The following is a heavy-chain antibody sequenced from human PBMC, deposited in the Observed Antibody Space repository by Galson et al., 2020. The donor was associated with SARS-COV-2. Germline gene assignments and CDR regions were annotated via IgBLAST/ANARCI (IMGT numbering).Heavy chain of an antibody. D-gene: IGHD3-3*01. CDR1: GFTFSSYG. V-gene: IGHV3-30*18. CDR2: ISYDGSNK. CDR3: AKDQTYYDFWSGYLEPEYYYYYGMDV. J-gene: IGHJ6*02. Sequence: GESLKISCAASGFTFSSYGMHWVRQAPGKGLEWVAVISYDGSNKYYADSVKGRFTISRDNSKNTLYLQMNSLRAEDTAVYYCAKDQTYYDFWSGYLEPEYYYYYGMDVWGQGTTVTVSS.